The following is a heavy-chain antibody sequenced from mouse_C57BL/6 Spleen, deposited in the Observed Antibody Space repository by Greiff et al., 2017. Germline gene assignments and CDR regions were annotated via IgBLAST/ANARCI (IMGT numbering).Heavy chain of an antibody. V-gene: IGHV1-9*01. Sequence: QVQLQQSGAELMKPGASVKLSCKATGYTFTGYWIEWVKQRPGHGLEWIGEILPGSGSTNYNKTFKGKATFTADTSSNTAYMQLSSLTTEDSAIYYCARPQPWGAMDYWGQGTSVTVSS. J-gene: IGHJ4*01. D-gene: IGHD6-1*01. CDR3: ARPQPWGAMDY. CDR1: GYTFTGYW. CDR2: ILPGSGST.